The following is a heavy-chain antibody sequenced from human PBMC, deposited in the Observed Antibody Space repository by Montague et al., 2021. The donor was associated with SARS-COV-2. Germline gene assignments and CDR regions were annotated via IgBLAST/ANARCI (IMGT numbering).Heavy chain of an antibody. CDR1: GGSISSSSYY. Sequence: SETRSLTCTVSGGSISSSSYYWGWIRQPPGKGLEWIGSIYYSGSTYYNPSLKSRVTISVDTSKNQFPLKLSSVTAADTAVYYCARLHCSSTSCYYLFFAETSHFDYWGQGTLVTVSS. J-gene: IGHJ4*02. CDR2: IYYSGST. V-gene: IGHV4-39*01. D-gene: IGHD2-2*01. CDR3: ARLHCSSTSCYYLFFAETSHFDY.